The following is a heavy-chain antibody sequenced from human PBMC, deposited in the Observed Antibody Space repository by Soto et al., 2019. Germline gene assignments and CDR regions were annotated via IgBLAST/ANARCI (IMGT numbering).Heavy chain of an antibody. V-gene: IGHV4-34*01. D-gene: IGHD3-22*01. Sequence: PSETLSLTCAVYGGSFSGYYWSWIRQPPGKGLEWIGEINHSGSTNYNPSLKSRVTISVDTSKNQFSLKLSSVTAADTAVYYCARGPITTNPRFDPWGQGXLVTVYS. J-gene: IGHJ5*02. CDR3: ARGPITTNPRFDP. CDR2: INHSGST. CDR1: GGSFSGYY.